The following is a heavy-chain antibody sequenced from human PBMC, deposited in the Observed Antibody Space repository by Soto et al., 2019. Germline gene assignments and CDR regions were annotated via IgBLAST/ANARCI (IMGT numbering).Heavy chain of an antibody. D-gene: IGHD1-1*01. Sequence: QVQLVQSGAEVKQPGSSVKVSCKASGGTFSSYAISWVRQAPGQGLEWMGGIIPIFGTANYAQKFQGRVTITADNSTSTAYMELSSLRSEDTAVYYCASCSRRFPTKRCYYGMDVWGQGTTVTVSS. CDR2: IIPIFGTA. J-gene: IGHJ6*02. CDR3: ASCSRRFPTKRCYYGMDV. V-gene: IGHV1-69*06. CDR1: GGTFSSYA.